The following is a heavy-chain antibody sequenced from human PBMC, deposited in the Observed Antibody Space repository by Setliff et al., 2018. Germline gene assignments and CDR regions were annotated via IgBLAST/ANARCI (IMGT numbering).Heavy chain of an antibody. J-gene: IGHJ5*02. CDR1: DGSFSDYY. V-gene: IGHV4-34*01. D-gene: IGHD3-10*01. Sequence: LSLTCAVYDGSFSDYYWSWIRQSPERGLEWIGEINHSGSTNYSPSLKSRVTISIDTSKNQFSLRLRSLTAADTAVCYCARVLVLGYNWFDPWGQGTLVTVSS. CDR2: INHSGST. CDR3: ARVLVLGYNWFDP.